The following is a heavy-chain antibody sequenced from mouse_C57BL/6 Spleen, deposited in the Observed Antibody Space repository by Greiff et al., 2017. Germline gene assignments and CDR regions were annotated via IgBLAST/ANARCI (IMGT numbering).Heavy chain of an antibody. J-gene: IGHJ3*01. V-gene: IGHV5-17*01. CDR3: AREGQLRLRFAY. D-gene: IGHD3-2*02. Sequence: EVKLVESGGGLVKPGGSLKLSCAASGFTFSDYGMHWVRQAPEKGLEGVAYISSGSSTIYYADTVKGRFTISRDNAKNTLFLQMTSLRSEDTAMFYCAREGQLRLRFAYWGQGTLVTVSA. CDR1: GFTFSDYG. CDR2: ISSGSSTI.